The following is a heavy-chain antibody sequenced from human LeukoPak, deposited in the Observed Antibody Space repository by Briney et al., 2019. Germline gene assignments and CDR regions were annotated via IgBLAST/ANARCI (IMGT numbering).Heavy chain of an antibody. D-gene: IGHD4-23*01. V-gene: IGHV3-23*01. CDR3: VKDSCRGGNCPFPFFDS. J-gene: IGHJ4*02. CDR1: GFTISGHA. CDR2: TVAGYSET. Sequence: GGSLRLSCVASGFTISGHAMSWVRQVPAKGLEWVSITVAGYSETHYADSVRGRFTISRDDSSNTLSLEMNSLRADDTGTYYCVKDSCRGGNCPFPFFDSWGQGTVVTVSS.